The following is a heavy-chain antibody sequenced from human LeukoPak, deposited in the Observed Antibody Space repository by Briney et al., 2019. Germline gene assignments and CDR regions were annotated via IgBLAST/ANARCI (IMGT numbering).Heavy chain of an antibody. D-gene: IGHD3-10*01. Sequence: ASVKVSCKASGYTLTSYGISWVRQAPGQGLEWMGWISAYNGNTNYAQKLQGRVTMTTDTSTSTAYMELRSLRSDDTAVYYCARDRSLTMVRGVFDYWGQGTLVTVSS. V-gene: IGHV1-18*01. CDR2: ISAYNGNT. J-gene: IGHJ4*02. CDR1: GYTLTSYG. CDR3: ARDRSLTMVRGVFDY.